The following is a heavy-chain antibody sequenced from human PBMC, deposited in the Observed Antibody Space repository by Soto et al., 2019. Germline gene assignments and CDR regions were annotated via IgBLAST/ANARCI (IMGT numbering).Heavy chain of an antibody. V-gene: IGHV3-23*01. CDR1: GFPFGENA. CDR2: ISDSGATT. J-gene: IGHJ4*02. Sequence: PGGSLRLSCAASGFPFGENAMSWVRQAPGKGLEWVSGISDSGATTYYADSVRGRFTISRDNSKNTLYLQMKSLRAEESASYYCAEEDTTSGYLDYGGQGALVTVSS. CDR3: AEEDTTSGYLDY. D-gene: IGHD1-26*01.